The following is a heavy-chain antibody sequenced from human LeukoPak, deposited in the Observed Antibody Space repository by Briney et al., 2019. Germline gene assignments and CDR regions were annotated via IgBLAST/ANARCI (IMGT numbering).Heavy chain of an antibody. Sequence: GGSLRLSCTASGFTFSNYYMSWIRQAPGKGLEWVSYISTSSTYTNYADSMKGRFTISRDNAKNSLYLQMNSLRAEDTAVYYCARDLQLPRFLEWLGAWGQGTLVTVSS. CDR1: GFTFSNYY. D-gene: IGHD3-3*01. CDR3: ARDLQLPRFLEWLGA. J-gene: IGHJ4*02. CDR2: ISTSSTYT. V-gene: IGHV3-11*06.